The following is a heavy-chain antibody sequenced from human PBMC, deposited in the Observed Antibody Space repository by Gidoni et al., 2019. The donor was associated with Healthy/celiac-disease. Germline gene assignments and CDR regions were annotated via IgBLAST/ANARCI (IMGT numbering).Heavy chain of an antibody. CDR3: ARGLLYYYDRRGGYFQH. V-gene: IGHV4-34*01. CDR1: GGSFSGYY. J-gene: IGHJ1*01. CDR2: INHSGST. Sequence: QVQLQQWGAGLLKPSETLSLTCAVYGGSFSGYYWSWIRQPPGKGLEWIGEINHSGSTNYNPSLKSRVAISVDTSKNQFSLKLSSVTAADTAVYYCARGLLYYYDRRGGYFQHWGQGTLVTVSS. D-gene: IGHD3-22*01.